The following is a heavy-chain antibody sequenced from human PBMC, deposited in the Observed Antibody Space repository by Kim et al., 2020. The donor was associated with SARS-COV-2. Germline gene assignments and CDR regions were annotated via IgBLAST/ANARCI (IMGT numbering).Heavy chain of an antibody. J-gene: IGHJ6*03. CDR2: ISSSSSYI. CDR3: ARDQSSGWSNYYYMDV. Sequence: GGSLRLSCAASGFTFSSYSMNWVRQAPGKGLEWVSSISSSSSYIYYADSVKGRFTISRDNAKNSLYLQMNSLRAEDTAVYYCARDQSSGWSNYYYMDVWGKGTTVTVSS. V-gene: IGHV3-21*01. CDR1: GFTFSSYS. D-gene: IGHD6-19*01.